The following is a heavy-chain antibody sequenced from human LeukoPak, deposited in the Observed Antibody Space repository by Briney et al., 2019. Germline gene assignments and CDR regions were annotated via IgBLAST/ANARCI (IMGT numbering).Heavy chain of an antibody. Sequence: SETLSLTCTVSGGSISSGSYYWSWIRQPAGKGLEWIGRIYTSGSTNYNPSLKSRVTISVDTSKNQFSLKPSSVTAADTAVYYCARALSGQQLAPHFDYWGQGTLVTVSS. CDR1: GGSISSGSYY. CDR2: IYTSGST. J-gene: IGHJ4*02. D-gene: IGHD6-13*01. CDR3: ARALSGQQLAPHFDY. V-gene: IGHV4-61*02.